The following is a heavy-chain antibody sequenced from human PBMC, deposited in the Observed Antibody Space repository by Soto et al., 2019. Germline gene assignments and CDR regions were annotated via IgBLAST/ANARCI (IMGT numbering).Heavy chain of an antibody. Sequence: GGSLRLSCAASGFTFSSYAMSWVRQAPGKGLEWVSAISGSGGSTYYADSVKGRFTISRDNSKNTLYLQMNSLRAEDTAVYYCAKGEGYGDYDAYYGMDVWGQGTTVTVSS. CDR2: ISGSGGST. V-gene: IGHV3-23*01. CDR1: GFTFSSYA. CDR3: AKGEGYGDYDAYYGMDV. D-gene: IGHD4-17*01. J-gene: IGHJ6*02.